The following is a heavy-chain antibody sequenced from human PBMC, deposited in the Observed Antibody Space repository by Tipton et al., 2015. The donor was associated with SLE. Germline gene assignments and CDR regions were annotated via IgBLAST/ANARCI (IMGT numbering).Heavy chain of an antibody. CDR3: ARGAAARDDYYYFYMDV. CDR1: GGSFSGYY. CDR2: IDHSGST. J-gene: IGHJ6*03. Sequence: TLSLTCAVYGGSFSGYYWSWIRQPPGKGLEWIGEIDHSGSTNYNPSLKSRVTISVDTSKNQFSLKLSSVTAADTAVYYCARGAAARDDYYYFYMDVWGKGTTVTVSS. V-gene: IGHV4-34*01.